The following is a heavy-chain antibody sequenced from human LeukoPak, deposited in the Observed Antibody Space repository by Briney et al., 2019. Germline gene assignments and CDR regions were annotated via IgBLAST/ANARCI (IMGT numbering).Heavy chain of an antibody. CDR1: GFTFSSYA. J-gene: IGHJ5*02. D-gene: IGHD4-17*01. CDR2: ISGSGGST. CDR3: AKSADYGDYTLNWFDP. Sequence: GGSLRLSCAASGFTFSSYAMSWVRQAPGKGLEWVSAISGSGGSTYYADSVKGRFTISRDNSKNTLYLQMNSLRAEETAVYYCAKSADYGDYTLNWFDPWGQGTLVTVSS. V-gene: IGHV3-23*01.